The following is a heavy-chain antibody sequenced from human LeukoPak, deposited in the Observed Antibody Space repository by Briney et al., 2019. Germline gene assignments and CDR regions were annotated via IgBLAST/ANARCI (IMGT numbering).Heavy chain of an antibody. CDR1: GGSIMSSSNY. D-gene: IGHD6-19*01. J-gene: IGHJ4*02. CDR2: IYYTGNT. V-gene: IGHV4-39*07. Sequence: SETLSLTCSVSGGSIMSSSNYWGWIRQPPGKGLEWIGTIYYTGNTYYNPSLKSRVTISVDTSKNQFSLKLSSVTAADTAVYYCARGRSGWYRYYFDYWGQGTLVTVSS. CDR3: ARGRSGWYRYYFDY.